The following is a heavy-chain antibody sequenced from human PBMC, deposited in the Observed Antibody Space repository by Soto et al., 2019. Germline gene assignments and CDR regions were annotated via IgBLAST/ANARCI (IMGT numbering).Heavy chain of an antibody. CDR2: VSYSGST. CDR3: ARDRGGYDYVDY. J-gene: IGHJ4*02. V-gene: IGHV4-59*01. CDR1: GGSISNYY. Sequence: QVQLQESGPGLVKPSETLSLTCTVSGGSISNYYWNWIRQPPGKGLEWIGYVSYSGSTNYNPSLKSRVTIAVDTSKNQFSLKVNSVTAADTAVYYCARDRGGYDYVDYWGQGTLVTVSS. D-gene: IGHD5-12*01.